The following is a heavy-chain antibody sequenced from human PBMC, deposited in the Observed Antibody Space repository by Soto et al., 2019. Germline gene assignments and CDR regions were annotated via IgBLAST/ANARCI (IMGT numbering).Heavy chain of an antibody. CDR2: INHSGST. CDR1: GGSFSGYY. Sequence: PSETLSLTCAVYGGSFSGYYWSWIRQPPGKGLEWIGEINHSGSTNYNPSLKSRVTISVDTSKNQFSLKLSSVTAADTAVYYCARGVSSGTTYNWFDPWGQGTLVTVSS. V-gene: IGHV4-34*01. D-gene: IGHD1-7*01. CDR3: ARGVSSGTTYNWFDP. J-gene: IGHJ5*02.